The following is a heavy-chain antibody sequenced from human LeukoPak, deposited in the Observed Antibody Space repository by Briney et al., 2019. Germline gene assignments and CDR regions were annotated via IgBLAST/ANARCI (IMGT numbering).Heavy chain of an antibody. CDR1: GYTFTSYY. J-gene: IGHJ5*02. CDR2: MNPNNGNT. CDR3: VRDGEGVAISVNYWFDP. D-gene: IGHD3-10*01. Sequence: ASANVSFKASGYTFTSYYMHWVRQAPGQGLEWMGWMNPNNGNTGYAQKFQGRVTMTRDTSTSTAYMELRGLTSDDTAIYYCVRDGEGVAISVNYWFDPWGQGTLVTVSS. V-gene: IGHV1-8*02.